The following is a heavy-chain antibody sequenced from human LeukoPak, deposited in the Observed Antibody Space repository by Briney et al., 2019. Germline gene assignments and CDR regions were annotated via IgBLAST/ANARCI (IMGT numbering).Heavy chain of an antibody. CDR2: IIPILGIA. CDR3: ARAVWAAAGTGYYFDY. D-gene: IGHD6-13*01. Sequence: SVKVSCKASGGTFSSYAISWVRQAPGQGLEWMGRIIPILGIANYAQKFQGRVTITADKSTSTAYMELSSLRSEDTVVYYCARAVWAAAGTGYYFDYWGQGTLVTVSS. CDR1: GGTFSSYA. J-gene: IGHJ4*02. V-gene: IGHV1-69*04.